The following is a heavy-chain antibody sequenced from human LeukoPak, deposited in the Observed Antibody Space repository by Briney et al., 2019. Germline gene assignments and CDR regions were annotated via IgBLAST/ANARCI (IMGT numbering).Heavy chain of an antibody. Sequence: SETLSLTCTVSGGSISSSSYYWGWIRQPPGKGLEWIGSIYYSGSTYYNPSLKSRVTIPVDTSKNQFSLKLSSVTAADTAVYYCARHIGYCSGGSCYLYYFDYWGQGTLVTVSS. V-gene: IGHV4-39*01. D-gene: IGHD2-15*01. CDR2: IYYSGST. J-gene: IGHJ4*02. CDR1: GGSISSSSYY. CDR3: ARHIGYCSGGSCYLYYFDY.